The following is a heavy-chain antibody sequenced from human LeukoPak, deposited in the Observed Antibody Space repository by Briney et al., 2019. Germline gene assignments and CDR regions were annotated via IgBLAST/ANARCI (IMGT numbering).Heavy chain of an antibody. Sequence: RRSLRLSCAASGFTFSSNAMSWVRQAPGKGLEWVSAISGSGGSTYYADSVKGRLTISRDNSKNTLYLQMNSLRAEDTAVYYCAKEHCSSTSCYFSVLSDAFDIWGQGTMVTVSS. J-gene: IGHJ3*02. CDR3: AKEHCSSTSCYFSVLSDAFDI. V-gene: IGHV3-23*01. CDR1: GFTFSSNA. CDR2: ISGSGGST. D-gene: IGHD2-2*01.